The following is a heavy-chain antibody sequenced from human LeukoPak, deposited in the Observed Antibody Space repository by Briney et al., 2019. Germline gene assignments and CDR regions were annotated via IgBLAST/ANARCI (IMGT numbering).Heavy chain of an antibody. CDR3: ASGLGDDSSGYYYYYYYMDV. V-gene: IGHV3-21*01. D-gene: IGHD3-22*01. Sequence: GGSLRLPCAASGFTFSSYSMNWVRQAPGKGLEWVSSISSSSSYIYYADSVKGRFTISRDNAKNSLYLQMNSLRAEDTAVYYCASGLGDDSSGYYYYYYYMDVWGKGTTVTVSS. J-gene: IGHJ6*03. CDR1: GFTFSSYS. CDR2: ISSSSSYI.